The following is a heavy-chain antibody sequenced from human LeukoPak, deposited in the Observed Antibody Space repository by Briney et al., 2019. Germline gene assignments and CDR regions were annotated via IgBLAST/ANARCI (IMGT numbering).Heavy chain of an antibody. Sequence: PSETLSLTCTVSGGSVSSGSYYWSWIRQPPGKGLEWIGYIYYSANTNYNPSLKSRVTISVDTSKNQFSLKLSSVTAADTAVYYCARWRDYDFWSGPRDNWFDPWGQGTLVTVSS. CDR3: ARWRDYDFWSGPRDNWFDP. CDR1: GGSVSSGSYY. V-gene: IGHV4-61*01. D-gene: IGHD3-3*01. CDR2: IYYSANT. J-gene: IGHJ5*02.